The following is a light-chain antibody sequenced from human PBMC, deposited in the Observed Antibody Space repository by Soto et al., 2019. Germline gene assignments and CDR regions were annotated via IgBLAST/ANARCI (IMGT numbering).Light chain of an antibody. V-gene: IGKV3-15*01. J-gene: IGKJ5*01. CDR2: GAS. CDR1: QSVSND. CDR3: QQYTNWPPNT. Sequence: EIVLTQSPATLSLSPGDRATLSFMASQSVSNDYVAWVQQRPGQAPRLLIYGASTRATGVPARFSGRGSGTEFTLTISSLQSEDFAVYYCQQYTNWPPNTFGQGTRLEIK.